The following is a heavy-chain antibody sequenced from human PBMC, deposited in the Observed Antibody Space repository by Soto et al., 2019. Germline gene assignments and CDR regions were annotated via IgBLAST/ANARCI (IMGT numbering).Heavy chain of an antibody. Sequence: PGGSLRLSCAASGFTVSSSYMSWVRQAPGKGLEWVSTIYSPGSTYYADSVKGRFTISRDNSKNTLYLQMNSLRAEDTAVYYCARGLVGATTPFDCWGQGTLVTVYS. D-gene: IGHD1-26*01. CDR2: IYSPGST. CDR1: GFTVSSSY. J-gene: IGHJ4*02. V-gene: IGHV3-53*01. CDR3: ARGLVGATTPFDC.